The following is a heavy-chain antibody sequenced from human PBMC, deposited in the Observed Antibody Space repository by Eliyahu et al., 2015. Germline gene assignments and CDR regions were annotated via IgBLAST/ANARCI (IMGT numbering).Heavy chain of an antibody. CDR2: FLYSGST. V-gene: IGHV4-31*03. D-gene: IGHD2-8*01. CDR1: GGSINSGGHY. CDR3: ARAGTNGYAFDI. J-gene: IGHJ3*02. Sequence: QVQLQESGPGLLKPSQTLSLICSVSGGSINSGGHYWSWIRQHPGEGLEWIGYFLYSGSTYYNPSLKTRVTISVDTSKNQFSLKLSSMTAADTAVYYCARAGTNGYAFDIWGQGTMVTVS.